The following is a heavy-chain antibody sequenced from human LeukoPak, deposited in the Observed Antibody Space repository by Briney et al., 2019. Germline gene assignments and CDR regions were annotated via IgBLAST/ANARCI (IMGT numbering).Heavy chain of an antibody. CDR2: ISMSSSYI. Sequence: GGSLRLSCAASGFTFSSYSMNWVRQAPGKGLEWVSSISMSSSYIYYVDSVKGRFTIYRDNAKNSQYLQMISLRAEDTAVYHCATDQGFDYWGQGTLVTVCS. V-gene: IGHV3-21*01. CDR3: ATDQGFDY. CDR1: GFTFSSYS. J-gene: IGHJ4*02.